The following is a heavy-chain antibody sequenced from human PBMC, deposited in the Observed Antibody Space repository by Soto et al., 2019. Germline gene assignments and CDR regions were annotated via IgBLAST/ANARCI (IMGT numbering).Heavy chain of an antibody. CDR1: GGTFSSYA. V-gene: IGHV1-69*13. Sequence: GASVKVSCKASGGTFSSYAISWVRQAPGQGLEWMGGIIPIFGTANYAQKFQGRVTITADESTSTAYMELSSLRSEDTAVYYCAAPRGGSSSGRKHYYYYGMVVWGQGTTVTVSS. CDR3: AAPRGGSSSGRKHYYYYGMVV. D-gene: IGHD6-6*01. J-gene: IGHJ6*02. CDR2: IIPIFGTA.